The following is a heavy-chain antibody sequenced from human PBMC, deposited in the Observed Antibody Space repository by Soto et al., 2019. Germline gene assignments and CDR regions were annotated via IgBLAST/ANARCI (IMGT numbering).Heavy chain of an antibody. CDR2: ISPKSGGT. J-gene: IGHJ4*02. D-gene: IGHD2-21*02. CDR3: ARPPGYISDWHYFDL. V-gene: IGHV1-2*03. Sequence: EAPVKVSCKASGYTFINFYMQWVPQAPGQGFEWMGRISPKSGGTNYAQKFQGRVRMTWDTSLKTAYMELSSLMSEDTAVYYCARPPGYISDWHYFDLWGQGTQVTVSS. CDR1: GYTFINFY.